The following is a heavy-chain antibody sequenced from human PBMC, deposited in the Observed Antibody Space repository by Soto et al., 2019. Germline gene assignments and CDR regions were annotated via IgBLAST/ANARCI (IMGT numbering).Heavy chain of an antibody. D-gene: IGHD3-10*01. J-gene: IGHJ5*02. V-gene: IGHV1-2*02. CDR2: INPNSGGT. CDR3: ARPRFTMVRGAPYGYNWFDP. Sequence: ASVKVSCKASGYTFTGYYMHWVRQAPGQGLEWMGWINPNSGGTNYAQKFQGRVTMTRDTSISTAYMELSRLRSDDTAVYYCARPRFTMVRGAPYGYNWFDPWGQGTLVTVSS. CDR1: GYTFTGYY.